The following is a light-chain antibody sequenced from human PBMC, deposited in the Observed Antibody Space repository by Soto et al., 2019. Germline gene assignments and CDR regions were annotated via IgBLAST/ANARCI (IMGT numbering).Light chain of an antibody. CDR2: HAS. CDR1: QTINNW. CDR3: QHYDSYPWT. V-gene: IGKV1-5*01. J-gene: IGKJ1*01. Sequence: DIQMTQSPSPLSASIGDRVTITCRASQTINNWLAWYQQKPGKAPNLLIYHASHLETGVPSRFSGSAFGTDFTLTISSLQPDDFATYYCQHYDSYPWTFGQGTKVDNK.